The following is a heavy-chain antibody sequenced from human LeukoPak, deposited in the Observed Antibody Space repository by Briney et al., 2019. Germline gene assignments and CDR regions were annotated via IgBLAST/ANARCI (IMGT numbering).Heavy chain of an antibody. J-gene: IGHJ4*02. V-gene: IGHV3-21*01. CDR3: ASARSGSYSRD. Sequence: GGSLRLSCAASGFTFSSYSMNWVRQAPGKGLEWDSSISSSSSYIYYADSVKGRFTISRDNAKNSLYLQMNSLRAEDTAVYYCASARSGSYSRDWGQGTLVTVSS. CDR2: ISSSSSYI. D-gene: IGHD1-26*01. CDR1: GFTFSSYS.